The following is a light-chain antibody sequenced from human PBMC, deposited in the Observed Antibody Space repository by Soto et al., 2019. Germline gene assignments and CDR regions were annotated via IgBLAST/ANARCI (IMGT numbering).Light chain of an antibody. V-gene: IGKV3-11*01. CDR1: QSVSSY. Sequence: EIVLTQSPATLSLSPGERVTISCRASQSVSSYLAWYQQKPGQAPRLLIYDTSKRATGIPARFSGSGSGTDFTLTISSLEPEHFAVYYCQQRTNWPRSFTFGPGTKVDIK. CDR3: QQRTNWPRSFT. CDR2: DTS. J-gene: IGKJ3*01.